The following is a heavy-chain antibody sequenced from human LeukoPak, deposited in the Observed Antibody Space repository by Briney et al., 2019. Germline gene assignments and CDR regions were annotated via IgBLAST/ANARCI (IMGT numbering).Heavy chain of an antibody. CDR1: GDSVSSNSAA. J-gene: IGHJ6*02. Sequence: SQTLSLTCAISGDSVSSNSAAWNWIRQSPSRGLEWLGSTYYRSNLYSDYAVSVKSRITINPDTSKNQFSLQPNSVTPEDTAVYYCARVSGDRRTYYYYGMDVWGQGTTVTVSS. CDR3: ARVSGDRRTYYYYGMDV. CDR2: TYYRSNLYS. V-gene: IGHV6-1*01. D-gene: IGHD4-17*01.